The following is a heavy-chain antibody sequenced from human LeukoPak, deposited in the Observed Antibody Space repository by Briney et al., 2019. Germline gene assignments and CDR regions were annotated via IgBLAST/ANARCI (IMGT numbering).Heavy chain of an antibody. CDR1: GFTFSDYY. CDR3: ARDRTGQQLAEYYFDY. Sequence: PGGSLRLSCAASGFTFSDYYMSWIRQAPGKGLEWVSYISSSGSTIYYADSVKGRFTISRDNAKNSLYLQMNSLRAEDTAVYYCARDRTGQQLAEYYFDYWGQGTLVTVSS. CDR2: ISSSGSTI. D-gene: IGHD6-13*01. V-gene: IGHV3-11*01. J-gene: IGHJ4*02.